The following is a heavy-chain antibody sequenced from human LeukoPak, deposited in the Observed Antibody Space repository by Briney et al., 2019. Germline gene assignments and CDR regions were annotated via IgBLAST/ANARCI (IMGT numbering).Heavy chain of an antibody. CDR2: FYTSGST. J-gene: IGHJ4*02. V-gene: IGHV4-61*02. Sequence: PSETLSLTCTVSGGSISSGNYFWSWIGQPAGKGLEWIGRFYTSGSTNYNPSLKSRVTISVDTSNNQFSLKLSSVTAADTAVYYCATQDSSSWYFDYWGQGTLVTVSS. D-gene: IGHD6-13*01. CDR1: GGSISSGNYF. CDR3: ATQDSSSWYFDY.